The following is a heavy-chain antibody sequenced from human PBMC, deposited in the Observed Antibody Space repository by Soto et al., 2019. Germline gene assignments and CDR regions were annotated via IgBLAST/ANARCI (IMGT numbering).Heavy chain of an antibody. CDR2: ISSTSTYI. CDR1: GFTFSTYS. V-gene: IGHV3-21*01. D-gene: IGHD3-22*01. J-gene: IGHJ4*02. CDR3: ARDLNSYAISADTDTTDY. Sequence: EVLLVESGGGLVKPGGSLRLPCAASGFTFSTYSINWVRQAPGKGLEWVSSISSTSTYIYYADSVKGRFTISRDNAKNSVYLQLNSLRAEDTAVYYCARDLNSYAISADTDTTDYWGQGHLVTVS.